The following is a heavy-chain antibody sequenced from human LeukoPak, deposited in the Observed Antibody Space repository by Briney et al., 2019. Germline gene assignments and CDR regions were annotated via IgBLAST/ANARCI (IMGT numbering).Heavy chain of an antibody. Sequence: PGGSLRLSCAASGFTFSSYGMSWVRQAPGKGLEWVSAISGSGGSTYYADSVKGRFTISRDNAKNSLYLQMNSLRAEDTAVYYCARTGAPEDSFDIWGEGTMVTVSS. D-gene: IGHD1-14*01. CDR1: GFTFSSYG. V-gene: IGHV3-23*01. J-gene: IGHJ3*02. CDR3: ARTGAPEDSFDI. CDR2: ISGSGGST.